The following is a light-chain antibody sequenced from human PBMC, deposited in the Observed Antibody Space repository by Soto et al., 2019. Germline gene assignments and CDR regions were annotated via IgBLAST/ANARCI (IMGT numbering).Light chain of an antibody. J-gene: IGKJ4*01. CDR2: KTS. CDR3: QQYDSYPFI. V-gene: IGKV1-5*03. Sequence: DIQMTQSPSTLSASVGDRVTITCRASQSINNWLAWYQQKPGKAPKLLISKTSNLKSGVPSRSSGTGSGTEVTLTISSLQPDDFASYDCQQYDSYPFICGGGTKVEI. CDR1: QSINNW.